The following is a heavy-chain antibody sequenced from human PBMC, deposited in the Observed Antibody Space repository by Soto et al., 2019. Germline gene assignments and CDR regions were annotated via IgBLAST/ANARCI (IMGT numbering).Heavy chain of an antibody. CDR3: ARGGVDYYDSSCYYGAYDAFDI. D-gene: IGHD3-22*01. J-gene: IGHJ3*02. Sequence: SETLSLTCTVSCGSISSYYWSWIRQPPGKGLEWIGYIYYSGSTNYNHSLKSRVTITVDTSKNQFSLKLSSVTAADKAVYYCARGGVDYYDSSCYYGAYDAFDIWGQGTMVTVSS. CDR1: CGSISSYY. V-gene: IGHV4-59*01. CDR2: IYYSGST.